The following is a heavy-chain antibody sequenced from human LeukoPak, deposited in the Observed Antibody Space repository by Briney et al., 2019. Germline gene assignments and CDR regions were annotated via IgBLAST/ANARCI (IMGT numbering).Heavy chain of an antibody. J-gene: IGHJ6*02. D-gene: IGHD2-2*01. Sequence: ASVKVSCKVSGYTLTGFSMHWVRQAPGKGLEWMGGFDPEDGETIYAQKFQGRVTMTEDTSTDTAYMELSSLRSEDTAVYYCATVGDIVVVPAAPYYYGMDVWGQGTTVTVSS. V-gene: IGHV1-24*01. CDR3: ATVGDIVVVPAAPYYYGMDV. CDR1: GYTLTGFS. CDR2: FDPEDGET.